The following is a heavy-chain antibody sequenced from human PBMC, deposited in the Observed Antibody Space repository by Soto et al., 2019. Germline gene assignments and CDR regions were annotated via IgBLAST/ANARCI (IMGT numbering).Heavy chain of an antibody. J-gene: IGHJ4*02. D-gene: IGHD2-15*01. CDR2: IYYSGST. Sequence: PSETLSLTCTVSGGSISSSSYYWGWIRQPPGKGLEWIGSIYYSGSTYYNPSLKSRVTISVDTSKNQFSLKLSSVTAADTAVYYCARHGYCSGGSCYSYFDYWGQGTLGTVSS. CDR1: GGSISSSSYY. V-gene: IGHV4-39*01. CDR3: ARHGYCSGGSCYSYFDY.